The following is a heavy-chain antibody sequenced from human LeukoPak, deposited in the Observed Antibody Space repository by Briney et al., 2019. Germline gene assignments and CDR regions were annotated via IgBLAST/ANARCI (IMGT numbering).Heavy chain of an antibody. CDR1: GGSISSYY. D-gene: IGHD1-26*01. CDR3: ARTLLPSGIVGAITSDY. V-gene: IGHV4-59*08. CDR2: IYYSGST. J-gene: IGHJ4*02. Sequence: SETLSLTCTVSGGSISSYYWSWIRQPPGKGLEWIGYIYYSGSTNYNPSLKSRVTISVDTSKNQFSLKLNSVTAADAAVYYCARTLLPSGIVGAITSDYWGQGTLVTVSS.